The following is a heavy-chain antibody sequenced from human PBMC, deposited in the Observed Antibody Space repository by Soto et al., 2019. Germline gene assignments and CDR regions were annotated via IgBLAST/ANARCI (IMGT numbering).Heavy chain of an antibody. Sequence: PSETLSLTCTVSGDPISSGGFCWTWVRQSPGKGLEWIGNIYSSGTTSYNLSLRSRLLISVDTSKNEFSLKVSSVTAADTAVYYCARAYGVDDYGMDVWGPGTTVTVSS. J-gene: IGHJ6*02. D-gene: IGHD4-17*01. V-gene: IGHV4-30-4*01. CDR1: GDPISSGGFC. CDR2: IYSSGTT. CDR3: ARAYGVDDYGMDV.